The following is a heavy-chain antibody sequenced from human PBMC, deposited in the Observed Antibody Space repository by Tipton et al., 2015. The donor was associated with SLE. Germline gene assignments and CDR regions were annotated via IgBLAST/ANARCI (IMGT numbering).Heavy chain of an antibody. CDR3: ARAHLTHCSGGSCYSLDYYYYGMDV. D-gene: IGHD2-15*01. CDR1: GGSIISYY. Sequence: TLSLTCTVSGGSIISYYWSWIRQPPGKGLEWIGEINHSGSTNYNPSLKSRVTISVDTSKNQFSLKLSSVTAADTAVYYCARAHLTHCSGGSCYSLDYYYYGMDVWGQGTTVTVSS. J-gene: IGHJ6*02. V-gene: IGHV4-34*01. CDR2: INHSGST.